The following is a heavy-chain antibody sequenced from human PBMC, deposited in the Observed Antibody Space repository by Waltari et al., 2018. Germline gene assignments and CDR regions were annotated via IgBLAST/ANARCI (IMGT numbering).Heavy chain of an antibody. CDR1: GYTINIHG. J-gene: IGHJ4*02. D-gene: IGHD1-20*01. CDR2: ISAYSGNT. CDR3: ARVRGVSGTTYFDS. V-gene: IGHV1-18*01. Sequence: QVHLVQSGPEVKEPGASVTVSCKASGYTINIHGLSWVRQAPGQGLEWMGWISAYSGNTNYAQEDQDRITMTTDTPTSTAYMELRGLRSDDTAVYYCARVRGVSGTTYFDSWGQGTLVTVSS.